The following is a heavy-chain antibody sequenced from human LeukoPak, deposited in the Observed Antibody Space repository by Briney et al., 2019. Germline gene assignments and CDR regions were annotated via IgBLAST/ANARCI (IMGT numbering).Heavy chain of an antibody. CDR2: ISSNSGYI. V-gene: IGHV3-21*01. J-gene: IGHJ4*02. CDR3: ARSRYCSSTSCQSGEY. D-gene: IGHD2-2*01. Sequence: GGSLRLSCAASGFTFSTYSMNWVRQAPGKGLEWVSYISSNSGYIYYADSLKGRFTISRDNAKNSLYLQMNSLRAEDTAVYYCARSRYCSSTSCQSGEYWGQGTLVTVSS. CDR1: GFTFSTYS.